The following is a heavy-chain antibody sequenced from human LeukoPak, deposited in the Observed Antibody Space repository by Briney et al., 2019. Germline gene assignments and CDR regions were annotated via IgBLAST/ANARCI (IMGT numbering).Heavy chain of an antibody. J-gene: IGHJ1*01. CDR3: AGDRRYDSSGYFQH. D-gene: IGHD3-22*01. CDR1: GLTFSIYA. Sequence: GGSLRLSCAASGLTFSIYAMSWVRQAPGKGLEWVSAISGSGGNTYYADSVKGRFTISRDNSKTMLYLQMNSLRVEDTAVYYCAGDRRYDSSGYFQHWGQGTLVTVSS. CDR2: ISGSGGNT. V-gene: IGHV3-23*01.